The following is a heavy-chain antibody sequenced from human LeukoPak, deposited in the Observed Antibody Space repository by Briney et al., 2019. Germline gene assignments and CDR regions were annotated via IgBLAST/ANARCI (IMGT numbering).Heavy chain of an antibody. CDR1: GFTFSRSA. J-gene: IGHJ4*02. D-gene: IGHD6-13*01. CDR3: VKGRISEDGLDF. CDR2: ISSSGNT. Sequence: RPGGSLRLSCAASGFTFSRSAMTWVRQTPGKGLDWVSSISSSGNTYYADSVKGRFTISRDNSKNMLYLQMNSLRAEDTAVYYCVKGRISEDGLDFWGQGTLVTVSS. V-gene: IGHV3-23*01.